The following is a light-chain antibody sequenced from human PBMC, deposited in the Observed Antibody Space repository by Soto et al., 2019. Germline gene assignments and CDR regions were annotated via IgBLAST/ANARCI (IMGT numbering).Light chain of an antibody. CDR1: SSDVGSYNL. Sequence: QLVLTQPASVSGSPGQSIPISCTGTSSDVGSYNLVSWYQQHPGKAPKLMIYEGSKRPSGVSNRVSGSKSGNTASLTISGLQAEDEADYYCCSYAGSSTFLFGGGTKLTVL. CDR3: CSYAGSSTFL. J-gene: IGLJ2*01. V-gene: IGLV2-23*03. CDR2: EGS.